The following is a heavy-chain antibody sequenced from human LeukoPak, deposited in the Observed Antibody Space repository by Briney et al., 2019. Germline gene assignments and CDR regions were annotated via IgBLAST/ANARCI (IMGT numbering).Heavy chain of an antibody. Sequence: SETLSLTCAVYGGSFSGYYWSWIRQPPGKGLEWIGEINHSGSTNYNPSLKSRVTMSVDTSKNQFSLKLSSVTAADTAVYYCARDYDDSSGSDTDAFDIWGQGTMVTVSS. CDR3: ARDYDDSSGSDTDAFDI. J-gene: IGHJ3*02. CDR1: GGSFSGYY. D-gene: IGHD3-22*01. CDR2: INHSGST. V-gene: IGHV4-34*01.